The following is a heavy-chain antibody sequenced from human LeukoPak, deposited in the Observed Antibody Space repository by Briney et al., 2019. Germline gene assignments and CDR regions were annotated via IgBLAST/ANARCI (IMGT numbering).Heavy chain of an antibody. J-gene: IGHJ4*02. CDR2: IKPGDVAN. Sequence: GESLKISCKGSGYSFTSYWISWLRRMPGKGLEGLGIIKPGDVANRYGTSFQAQLPSPAAKSITHAYLQWRGLEPSDTAMYYCARGRGRTYYFDYWGQGTLVTVSS. D-gene: IGHD1-1*01. CDR3: ARGRGRTYYFDY. CDR1: GYSFTSYW. V-gene: IGHV5-51*01.